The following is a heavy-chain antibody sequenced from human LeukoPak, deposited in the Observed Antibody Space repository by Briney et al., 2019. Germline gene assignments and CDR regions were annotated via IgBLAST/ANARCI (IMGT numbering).Heavy chain of an antibody. J-gene: IGHJ4*02. V-gene: IGHV3-33*01. CDR2: IWHDGKNK. D-gene: IGHD2-21*02. Sequence: SGGSLRLSCAASGFTFSSYGIHWVRQAPGKGLEWVAVIWHDGKNKYYADFVKGRFTISRDNSKNTVLLQMNSLRAEDTAIYYCARDWGSDEAIDYWGQGTLVTVSS. CDR3: ARDWGSDEAIDY. CDR1: GFTFSSYG.